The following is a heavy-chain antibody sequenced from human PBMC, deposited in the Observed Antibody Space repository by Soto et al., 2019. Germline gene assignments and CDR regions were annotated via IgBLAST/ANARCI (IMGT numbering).Heavy chain of an antibody. V-gene: IGHV1-18*04. D-gene: IGHD3-3*01. Sequence: ASVKVSCKASGYTFTSYGISWVRQAPGQGLEWMGWISAYNGNTNYAQKLQGRVTMTTDTSTSTAYMELRSLRSDDTAVYYCATTNDFWSGYYLDYWGQGTLVTVSS. CDR1: GYTFTSYG. J-gene: IGHJ4*02. CDR3: ATTNDFWSGYYLDY. CDR2: ISAYNGNT.